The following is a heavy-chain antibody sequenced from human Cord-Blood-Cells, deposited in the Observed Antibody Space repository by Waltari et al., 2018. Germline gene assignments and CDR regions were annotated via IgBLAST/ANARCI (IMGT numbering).Heavy chain of an antibody. V-gene: IGHV3-30*18. CDR2: ISYDGSNK. CDR3: AKDPELDY. J-gene: IGHJ4*02. CDR1: GFTFSSFR. Sequence: QVQLVESGGGVVQPGRSLRLSCAASGFTFSSFRMHWVRQAPGKGLECVAVISYDGSNKYYADSVKGRFTISRDNSKNTLYLQMNSLRAEDTAVYYCAKDPELDYWGQGTLVTVSS. D-gene: IGHD1-1*01.